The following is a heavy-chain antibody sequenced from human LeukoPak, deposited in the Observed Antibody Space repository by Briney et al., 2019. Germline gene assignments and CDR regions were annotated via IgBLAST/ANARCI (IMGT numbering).Heavy chain of an antibody. V-gene: IGHV1-69*05. CDR1: RGTFGRDA. D-gene: IGHD6-19*01. Sequence: ASVKVSCKASRGTFGRDAISWVRQAPGQGLEWMGGIIPIFGTANYAQKFQGRVTITTDESTSTAYMELSSLRSEDTAVYYCARAHSSGWYEDDAFDIWGQGTMVTVSS. CDR2: IIPIFGTA. J-gene: IGHJ3*02. CDR3: ARAHSSGWYEDDAFDI.